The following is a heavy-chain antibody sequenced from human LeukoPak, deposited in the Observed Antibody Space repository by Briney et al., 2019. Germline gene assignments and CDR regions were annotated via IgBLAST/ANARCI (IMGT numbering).Heavy chain of an antibody. V-gene: IGHV4-59*01. D-gene: IGHD3-22*01. CDR1: GGSISSYY. CDR3: ARDLYYYDSSGTDAFDI. Sequence: SETLSLTXTVSGGSISSYYWSWIRQPPGKGLEWIGYIYYSGSTNYNPSLKSRVTISVDTSKNQFSLKLSSVTAADTAVYYCARDLYYYDSSGTDAFDIWGQGTMVTVSS. J-gene: IGHJ3*02. CDR2: IYYSGST.